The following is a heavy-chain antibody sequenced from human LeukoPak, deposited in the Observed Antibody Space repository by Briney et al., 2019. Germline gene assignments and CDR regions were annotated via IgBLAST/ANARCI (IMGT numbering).Heavy chain of an antibody. CDR3: ARGYCSGGSCYSYYYYNYMDV. CDR2: IHYSGST. V-gene: IGHV4-39*07. CDR1: GGSISSSSYY. Sequence: PSETLSLTCTVSGGSISSSSYYWGWIRQPPGKGLEWIGSIHYSGSTNYNPSLRSRVTISVDTSKNQFSLKLSSVTAADTAVYYCARGYCSGGSCYSYYYYNYMDVWGKGTTVTVSS. J-gene: IGHJ6*03. D-gene: IGHD2-15*01.